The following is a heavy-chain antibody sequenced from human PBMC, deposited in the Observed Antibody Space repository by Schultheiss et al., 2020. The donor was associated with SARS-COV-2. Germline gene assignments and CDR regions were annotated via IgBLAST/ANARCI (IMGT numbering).Heavy chain of an antibody. Sequence: SQTLSLTCAVSGASFSSHFWTWIRQSPHRGLEWIGEINHSGSTNYNPSLKSRVTISVDTSKNQFSLKLSSVTAADTAVYYCARDGRDDSYDYYDSSGYPAWGQGTLVTVSS. CDR1: GASFSSHF. D-gene: IGHD3-22*01. CDR3: ARDGRDDSYDYYDSSGYPA. J-gene: IGHJ5*02. V-gene: IGHV4-34*01. CDR2: INHSGST.